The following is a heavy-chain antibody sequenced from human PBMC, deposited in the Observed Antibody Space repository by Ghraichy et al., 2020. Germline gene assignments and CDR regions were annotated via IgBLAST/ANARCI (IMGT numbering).Heavy chain of an antibody. CDR1: GFTFSNYG. D-gene: IGHD6-6*01. CDR2: VWYDGSNK. J-gene: IGHJ4*02. CDR3: ARGREQLLRGPFDY. V-gene: IGHV3-33*01. Sequence: GGSLRLSCAASGFTFSNYGMHWVRQAPGKGLEWVAVVWYDGSNKFYADSVKGRFTISRDNSKNTLYLQVSSLRAEDTAVYYCARGREQLLRGPFDYWGQGTLVTVSS.